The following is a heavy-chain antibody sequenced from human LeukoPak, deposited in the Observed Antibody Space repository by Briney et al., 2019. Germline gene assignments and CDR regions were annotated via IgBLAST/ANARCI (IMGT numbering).Heavy chain of an antibody. CDR1: GYTFTSVG. Sequence: ASVKVSCKASGYTFTSVGISWVRQAPGQGLEWMGWISAYNGNANYVQRFQGRVTMTTDTSTSTAYMELRSLRSDDTAMFYCTRDLGVDTSMIFFDYWGQGTLVTVSS. D-gene: IGHD5-18*01. J-gene: IGHJ4*02. CDR3: TRDLGVDTSMIFFDY. CDR2: ISAYNGNA. V-gene: IGHV1-18*01.